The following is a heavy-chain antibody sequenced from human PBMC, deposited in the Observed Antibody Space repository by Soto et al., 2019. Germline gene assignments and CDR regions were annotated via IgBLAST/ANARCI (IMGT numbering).Heavy chain of an antibody. Sequence: PSETLSLTCTVSGGSISSYYWSWIRQPPGKGLEWIGYIYYSGSTNYNPSLKSRVTISVDTSKNQFSLKLSSVTAADTAVYYCARLGSSCLGIDYWGQGTLVTVSS. J-gene: IGHJ4*02. CDR2: IYYSGST. V-gene: IGHV4-59*08. CDR3: ARLGSSCLGIDY. CDR1: GGSISSYY. D-gene: IGHD6-13*01.